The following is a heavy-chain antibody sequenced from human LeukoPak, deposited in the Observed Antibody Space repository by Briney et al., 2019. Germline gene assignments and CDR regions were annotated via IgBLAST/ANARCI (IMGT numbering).Heavy chain of an antibody. D-gene: IGHD4-23*01. CDR1: GFTFSSYS. CDR3: ARRHDYGGIFDAFDI. CDR2: ISSSSSYI. V-gene: IGHV3-21*01. Sequence: GGSLRLSCAASGFTFSSYSMNWVRQAPGKGLEWVSSISSSSSYIYYADSVKGRFTISRGNAKNSLYLQMNSLRAEDTAVYYCARRHDYGGIFDAFDIWGQGTMVTVSS. J-gene: IGHJ3*02.